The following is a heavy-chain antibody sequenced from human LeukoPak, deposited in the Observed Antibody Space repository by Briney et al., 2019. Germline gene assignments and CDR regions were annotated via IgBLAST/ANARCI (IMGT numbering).Heavy chain of an antibody. D-gene: IGHD1-26*01. J-gene: IGHJ4*02. V-gene: IGHV3-30*03. CDR3: ARDPLGAPHFDY. CDR1: GFTFSSYG. CDR2: ISYDGSNK. Sequence: GGSLRLSCAASGFTFSSYGMHWVRQAPGKGLEWVAVISYDGSNKYYADSVKGRFTISRDNSKNTLYLQMNSLRAEDTAVYYCARDPLGAPHFDYWGQGTLVTVSS.